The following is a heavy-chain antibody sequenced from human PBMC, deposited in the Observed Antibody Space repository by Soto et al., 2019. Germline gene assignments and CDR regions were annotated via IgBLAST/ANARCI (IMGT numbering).Heavy chain of an antibody. Sequence: GASVKVSCKASGYTFTSYGISWVRQAPGQGLEWMGWISAYNGNTNYAQKLQGRVTMTTDTSTSTAYMELRSLRSDDTAVYYCARSPRRVAPGYFDYWGQGTLVTVSS. V-gene: IGHV1-18*01. CDR3: ARSPRRVAPGYFDY. CDR1: GYTFTSYG. J-gene: IGHJ4*02. D-gene: IGHD2-8*02. CDR2: ISAYNGNT.